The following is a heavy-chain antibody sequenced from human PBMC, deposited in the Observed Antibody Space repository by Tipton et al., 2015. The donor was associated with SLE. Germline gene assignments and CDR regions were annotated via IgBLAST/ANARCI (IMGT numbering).Heavy chain of an antibody. D-gene: IGHD6-19*01. V-gene: IGHV3-7*01. Sequence: SLRLSCAASGFIFSDFWMTWVRQAPGKGLEWVANIKEDGGEKSYVDSVKGRFTISRDNAKNSLYLQMDNLRPEDTAVYYCATRQGSGWYQSFDYWGQGSLVTVSS. CDR3: ATRQGSGWYQSFDY. CDR2: IKEDGGEK. J-gene: IGHJ4*02. CDR1: GFIFSDFW.